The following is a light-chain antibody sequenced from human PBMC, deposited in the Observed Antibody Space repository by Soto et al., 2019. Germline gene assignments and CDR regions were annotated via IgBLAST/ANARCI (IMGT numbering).Light chain of an antibody. J-gene: IGLJ2*01. CDR3: SSYAGSTAVVV. V-gene: IGLV2-23*02. CDR1: RSDVGSYNL. Sequence: QSALTQPASVSGSPGQSITIPCTGTRSDVGSYNLVSWYQQHPGQAPKLIIYEVTKRPSGVSFRLSGSKSGNTASLTISGRQAEDEADYYCSSYAGSTAVVVFGGGTKLTVL. CDR2: EVT.